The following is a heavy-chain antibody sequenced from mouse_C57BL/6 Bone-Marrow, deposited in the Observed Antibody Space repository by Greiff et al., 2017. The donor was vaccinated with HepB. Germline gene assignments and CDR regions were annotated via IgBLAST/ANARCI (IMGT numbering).Heavy chain of an antibody. CDR2: INPNNGGT. J-gene: IGHJ3*01. CDR3: ARSPLYYGNPFAY. CDR1: GYTFTDYN. V-gene: IGHV1-18*01. D-gene: IGHD2-1*01. Sequence: EVQLQQSGPELVKPGASVKIPCKASGYTFTDYNMDWVKQSHGKSLEWIGDINPNNGGTIYNQKFKGKATLTVDKSSSTAYMELRSLTSEDTAVYYCARSPLYYGNPFAYWGQGTLVTVSA.